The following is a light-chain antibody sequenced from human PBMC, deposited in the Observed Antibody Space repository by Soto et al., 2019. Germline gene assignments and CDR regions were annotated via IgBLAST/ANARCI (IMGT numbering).Light chain of an antibody. Sequence: QSVLTQPRSVSGSPGQSVTISCTGTSSDVGGYNYVSWYQQHPGKAPKLMIYDVSKRPSGVPDRFSGSKSGNTASLTISGLQAEDEADYYRCSYAGSYTLYVFGTGTKVTVL. J-gene: IGLJ1*01. V-gene: IGLV2-11*01. CDR3: CSYAGSYTLYV. CDR1: SSDVGGYNY. CDR2: DVS.